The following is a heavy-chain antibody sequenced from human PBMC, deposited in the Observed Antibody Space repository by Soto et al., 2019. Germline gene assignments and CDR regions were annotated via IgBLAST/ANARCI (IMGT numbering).Heavy chain of an antibody. CDR1: GYTFTSYA. CDR2: INAGNGNT. D-gene: IGHD2-2*01. Sequence: QVQLVQSGAEVKKPGASVKVSCKASGYTFTSYAMHWVRQAPGQRLEWMGWINAGNGNTKYSQKFPGRVTMTRDTSASTGYMELSSLRDDDTAVYYCASVGSVVVPAEESYYCDYCGQGTLVTVS. CDR3: ASVGSVVVPAEESYYCDY. J-gene: IGHJ4*02. V-gene: IGHV1-3*01.